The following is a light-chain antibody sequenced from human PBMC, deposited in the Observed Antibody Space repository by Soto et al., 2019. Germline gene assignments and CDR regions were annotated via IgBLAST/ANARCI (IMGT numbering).Light chain of an antibody. CDR1: QSVSSSY. V-gene: IGKV3-20*01. CDR2: GAS. Sequence: ELVLTQSPGTLSLSPGERATLSCRASQSVSSSYLAWYQQKPGQAPRLLIYGASSRATGIPDRFSGSGSGTDFTLTISRLEPEDFAVYYCQQDGSEITFGQGTRLEIK. CDR3: QQDGSEIT. J-gene: IGKJ5*01.